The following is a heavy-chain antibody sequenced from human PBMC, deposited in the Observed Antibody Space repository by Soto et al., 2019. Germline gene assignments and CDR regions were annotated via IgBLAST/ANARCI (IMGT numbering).Heavy chain of an antibody. CDR2: ISYSGST. Sequence: QVQLQESGPGLVQPSQTLSLTCTVSGGSISSGGYYWSWIRQHPGTGLEWIGHISYSGSTYYNTSPXSXXTISVDTSRNQFSPIVNSVTAADSAVYYCARGVLHWGQGTLVTVSS. J-gene: IGHJ4*01. CDR1: GGSISSGGYY. CDR3: ARGVLH. V-gene: IGHV4-31*03.